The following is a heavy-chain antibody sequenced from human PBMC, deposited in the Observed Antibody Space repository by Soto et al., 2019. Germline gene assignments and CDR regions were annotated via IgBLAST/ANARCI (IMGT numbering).Heavy chain of an antibody. CDR3: ARVKHDYGDYVADY. J-gene: IGHJ4*02. Sequence: SETLSLTCTVSGGSISSSSYYWGRIRQPPGKGLEWIGSIYYSGSTYYNPSLKSRVTISVDTSMNQFSLKLSSVTAADTAVYYCARVKHDYGDYVADYWGQGTLVTVS. CDR1: GGSISSSSYY. D-gene: IGHD4-17*01. CDR2: IYYSGST. V-gene: IGHV4-39*01.